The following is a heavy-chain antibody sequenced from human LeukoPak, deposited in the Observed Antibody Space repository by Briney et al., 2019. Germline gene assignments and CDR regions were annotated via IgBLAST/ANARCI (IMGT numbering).Heavy chain of an antibody. Sequence: GGSLRLSCAASGFTFSSYAMHWVRQAPGKGLEWVAVISYDGSNKYYADSVKGRFTISRDNSKNTLYLQMNSLRAEDTAVYYCARDLGEAAVAGTGYWGQGTLVTVSS. CDR1: GFTFSSYA. CDR2: ISYDGSNK. CDR3: ARDLGEAAVAGTGY. J-gene: IGHJ4*02. V-gene: IGHV3-30-3*01. D-gene: IGHD6-19*01.